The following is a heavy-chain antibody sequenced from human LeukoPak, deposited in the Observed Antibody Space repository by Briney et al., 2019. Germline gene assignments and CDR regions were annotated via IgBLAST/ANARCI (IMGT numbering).Heavy chain of an antibody. Sequence: ASVKVSCKASGYTFTGYYMHWVRLAHGQGLEWMGWVNPNSGGTNYAQKFQGRVTMTRDTSITTAYIELSRLTSDDTAMYYCARDITPDSTVTTNDWGQGTLVTVSS. D-gene: IGHD4-17*01. CDR3: ARDITPDSTVTTND. J-gene: IGHJ4*02. CDR2: VNPNSGGT. CDR1: GYTFTGYY. V-gene: IGHV1-2*02.